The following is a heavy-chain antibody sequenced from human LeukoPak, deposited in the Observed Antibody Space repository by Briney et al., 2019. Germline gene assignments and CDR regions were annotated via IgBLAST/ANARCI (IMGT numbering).Heavy chain of an antibody. D-gene: IGHD6-13*01. CDR1: GGSISSSSYY. CDR3: ARLAVAAVGWEGYSFDY. V-gene: IGHV4-39*01. J-gene: IGHJ4*02. Sequence: SETLSLTCTVSGGSISSSSYYWGWIRQPPGKGLEWIGSIYYSGSTYYSPSLQSRVTISVDTSKNQFSLKLSSVTAADTAFYYCARLAVAAVGWEGYSFDYWGQGTLVTVSS. CDR2: IYYSGST.